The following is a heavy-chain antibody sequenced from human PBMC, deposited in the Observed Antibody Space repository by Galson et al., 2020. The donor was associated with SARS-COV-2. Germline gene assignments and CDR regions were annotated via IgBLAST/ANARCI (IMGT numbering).Heavy chain of an antibody. J-gene: IGHJ4*02. V-gene: IGHV4-39*01. D-gene: IGHD3-22*01. CDR2: IYYSGST. Sequence: SETLSLTCTVSGGSISSSSYYWDWIRQPPGKGLEWIGSIYYSGSTYYNPSLKSRVTISVDTSKNQFSLKLSSVTAADTAVYYCARFGGYYRDYYFDYWGQGTLVTVSS. CDR3: ARFGGYYRDYYFDY. CDR1: GGSISSSSYY.